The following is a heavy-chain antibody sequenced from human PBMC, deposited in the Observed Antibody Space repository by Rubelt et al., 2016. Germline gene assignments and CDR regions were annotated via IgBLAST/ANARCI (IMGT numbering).Heavy chain of an antibody. D-gene: IGHD2-2*01. CDR1: GFTVSVNY. J-gene: IGHJ3*02. CDR2: ISGSGGTT. CDR3: AKGLVAGNRGDAFDI. Sequence: EVQLVESGGGLIQPGGSLRLSCAVSGFTVSVNYMSWVRQAPGKGLEWVSGISGSGGTTYYADSVKGRCTISRDNSKNTLYRKMNSLRAEESAVYYCAKGLVAGNRGDAFDIWGQGTMVTVSS. V-gene: IGHV3-23*04.